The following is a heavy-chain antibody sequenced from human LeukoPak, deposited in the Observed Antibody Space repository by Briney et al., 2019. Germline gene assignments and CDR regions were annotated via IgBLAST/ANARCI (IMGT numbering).Heavy chain of an antibody. CDR1: GCTFTGYY. Sequence: ASVKVSCKASGCTFTGYYIHWVRQAPGQGLEWMGWINPNTGGTNYAQKFQGRVTMTRDTSIRTDYMELSRLRSDDTAVFYCATTTVTNNWFDPWGQGTLVTVSS. D-gene: IGHD4-11*01. CDR3: ATTTVTNNWFDP. J-gene: IGHJ5*02. V-gene: IGHV1-2*02. CDR2: INPNTGGT.